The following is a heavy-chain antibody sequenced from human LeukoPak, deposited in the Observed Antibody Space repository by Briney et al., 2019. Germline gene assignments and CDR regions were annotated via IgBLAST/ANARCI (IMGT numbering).Heavy chain of an antibody. V-gene: IGHV4-38-2*02. Sequence: SETLSLTCTVSGYSISSGYYWGWIRPPPGKGLEWIGNIYYSGSTYYNPSLKSRVTISLDTSKNQFSVKLSPVTAADTAVYYNASVRRAFGESSKYYAYYYMGVWGKGTTVTISS. CDR2: IYYSGST. CDR1: GYSISSGYY. CDR3: ASVRRAFGESSKYYAYYYMGV. J-gene: IGHJ6*03. D-gene: IGHD3-10*01.